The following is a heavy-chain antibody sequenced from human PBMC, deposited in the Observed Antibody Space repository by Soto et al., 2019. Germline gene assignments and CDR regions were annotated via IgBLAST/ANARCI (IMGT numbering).Heavy chain of an antibody. CDR3: AKDLLGAPFWRACGMDV. CDR1: GFTFSSYA. Sequence: PGGSLRLSCAASGFTFSSYAMSWVRQAPGKGLEWVSAISGSGGSTYYADSVKGRFTISRDNSKNTLYLQMNSLRAEDTAVYYCAKDLLGAPFWRACGMDVWGQGTTVTVSS. D-gene: IGHD3-3*01. V-gene: IGHV3-23*01. J-gene: IGHJ6*02. CDR2: ISGSGGST.